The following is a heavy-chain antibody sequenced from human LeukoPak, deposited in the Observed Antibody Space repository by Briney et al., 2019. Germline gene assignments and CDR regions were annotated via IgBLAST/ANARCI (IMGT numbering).Heavy chain of an antibody. Sequence: GGSLRLSCTASGFTFGDYAMSWVRQAPGKGLEWVGFIRSKAYGGTTEYAASVKGRFTISRDDSKSIAYLQMNSLKTEDTAVYYCTRDLGIAVAGDFDCWGQGTLVTVSS. D-gene: IGHD6-19*01. V-gene: IGHV3-49*04. CDR3: TRDLGIAVAGDFDC. CDR1: GFTFGDYA. CDR2: IRSKAYGGTT. J-gene: IGHJ4*02.